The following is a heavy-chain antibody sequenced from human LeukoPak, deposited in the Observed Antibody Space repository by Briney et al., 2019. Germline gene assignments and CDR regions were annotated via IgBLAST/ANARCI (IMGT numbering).Heavy chain of an antibody. CDR1: GGSISSYY. CDR3: ARDALYCSSTSCYNPIDY. Sequence: SETLSLTCTVSGGSISSYYWSWIRQPPGEGLEWIGYIYYSGSTNYNPSLKSRVTISVDTSTNQFSLKLSSVTAADTAVYYCARDALYCSSTSCYNPIDYWGQGTLVTVSS. V-gene: IGHV4-59*01. CDR2: IYYSGST. D-gene: IGHD2-2*02. J-gene: IGHJ4*02.